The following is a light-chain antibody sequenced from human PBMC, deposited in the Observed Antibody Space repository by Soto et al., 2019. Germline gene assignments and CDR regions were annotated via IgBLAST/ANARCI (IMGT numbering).Light chain of an antibody. V-gene: IGKV1-5*03. CDR2: NTS. CDR1: QSIGSW. CDR3: QQYWHYST. J-gene: IGKJ1*01. Sequence: TQMTQSPSTLSASVGDRVTITFRASQSIGSWLAWYQQKPGKAPKLLIYNTSILENGVPSRFSGSGSGTAFTLSVSSLQPDDFATYYWQQYWHYSTFGQGTKVDIK.